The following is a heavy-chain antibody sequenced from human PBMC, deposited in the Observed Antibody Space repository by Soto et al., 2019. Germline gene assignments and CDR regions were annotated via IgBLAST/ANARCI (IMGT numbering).Heavy chain of an antibody. V-gene: IGHV4-59*12. Sequence: SETLSLTCAVYVGSFSGYYWSWIRQPPGKGLEWIGYIYYSGSTNYNPSPKSRVTISVDTSKNQFSLKLSSVTAADTAVYYCARGGRIAVAGTPHYYYYGMDVWGQGTTVTVSS. CDR2: IYYSGST. CDR1: VGSFSGYY. D-gene: IGHD6-19*01. J-gene: IGHJ6*02. CDR3: ARGGRIAVAGTPHYYYYGMDV.